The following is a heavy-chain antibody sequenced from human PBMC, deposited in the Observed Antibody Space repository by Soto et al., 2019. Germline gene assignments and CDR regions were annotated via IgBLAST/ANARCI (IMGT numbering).Heavy chain of an antibody. D-gene: IGHD4-17*01. CDR2: TYHSGNP. J-gene: IGHJ5*02. Sequence: QLQLQESGSRLVKSSETLSLTCAVSGDTISTGGYSWAWIRQPPGKPLEWIGHTYHSGNPYYNPSNKSRVITSVGRTKKQFPLKLCSVTAAATAEYYARETYGDYVGYFDPWGQGTLVTVSS. CDR1: GDTISTGGYS. V-gene: IGHV4-30-2*01. CDR3: ARETYGDYVGYFDP.